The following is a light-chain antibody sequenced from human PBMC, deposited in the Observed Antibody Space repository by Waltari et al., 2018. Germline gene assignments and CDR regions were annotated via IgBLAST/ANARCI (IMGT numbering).Light chain of an antibody. CDR2: GAS. CDR1: QSVSSH. Sequence: VMPQSPATLSVSPGERATLFCRASQSVSSHLAWYQQKPGQAPRLLLFGASTRSTGTPARFRGSGYGTEFTLNISSLQSEDFAVYYCQHYDNWLYSFGQGTKVEIK. J-gene: IGKJ2*03. V-gene: IGKV3-15*01. CDR3: QHYDNWLYS.